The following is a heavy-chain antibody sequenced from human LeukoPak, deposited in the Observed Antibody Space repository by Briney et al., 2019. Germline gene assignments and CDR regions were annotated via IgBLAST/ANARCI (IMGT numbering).Heavy chain of an antibody. CDR2: IYYSGST. CDR3: ARGYYDVLTGHPKNFDY. Sequence: PSETLSLTCTVSGGPMSNYYWSWIRQPPGKGLEWIGYIYYSGSTNYNPSLKSRVTMSVDTSKNQFSLNLSSVTAADTAVYYCARGYYDVLTGHPKNFDYWGQGTLVTVSS. V-gene: IGHV4-59*08. CDR1: GGPMSNYY. J-gene: IGHJ4*02. D-gene: IGHD3-9*01.